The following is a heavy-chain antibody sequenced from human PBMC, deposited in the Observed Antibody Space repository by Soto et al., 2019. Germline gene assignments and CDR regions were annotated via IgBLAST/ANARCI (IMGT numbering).Heavy chain of an antibody. CDR3: AHRGYGDYPRDNWFDP. CDR1: GFSLSTSGVG. CDR2: IYWDDDK. D-gene: IGHD4-17*01. V-gene: IGHV2-5*02. J-gene: IGHJ5*02. Sequence: SGPTLVNPTQTLTLTCTFSGFSLSTSGVGVGWIRQPPGKALEWLALIYWDDDKRYSPSLKSRLTITKDTSRNRVVLTMTNMGPVDTGTYYCAHRGYGDYPRDNWFDPWGQGTPVTVSS.